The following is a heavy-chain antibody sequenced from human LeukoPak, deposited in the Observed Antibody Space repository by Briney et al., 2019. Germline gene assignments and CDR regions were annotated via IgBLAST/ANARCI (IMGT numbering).Heavy chain of an antibody. CDR3: ARLRGWQQLAYFDY. CDR2: IYYSGGT. Sequence: SETLSLTCTVSGGSISSSSYYWGWIRQPPGKELEWIGSIYYSGGTYYNPSLKSRVTISVDTSKNQFSLKLSSVTAADTAVYYCARLRGWQQLAYFDYWGQGTLVTVSS. D-gene: IGHD6-13*01. J-gene: IGHJ4*02. V-gene: IGHV4-39*01. CDR1: GGSISSSSYY.